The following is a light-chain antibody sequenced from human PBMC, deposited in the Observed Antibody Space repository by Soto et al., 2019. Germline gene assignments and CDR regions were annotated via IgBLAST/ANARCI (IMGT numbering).Light chain of an antibody. V-gene: IGKV3-20*01. CDR3: QQYPVT. CDR1: QSVSSSY. CDR2: GAS. Sequence: EIVLTQSPGTLSLSPGERATLSCRASQSVSSSYLAWYQQKPGQAPRLLIYGASSRATGIPDRFSGSGSGTDFTLTISRLEPEDFAVYYCQQYPVTFGQGTKLEIK. J-gene: IGKJ2*01.